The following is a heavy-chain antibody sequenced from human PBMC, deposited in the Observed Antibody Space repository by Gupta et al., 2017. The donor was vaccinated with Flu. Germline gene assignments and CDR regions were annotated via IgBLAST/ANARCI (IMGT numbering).Heavy chain of an antibody. CDR2: IRSKANSYAT. Sequence: EVQLVESGGGLVQPGGSLKLSCAASGFTFSGSAMHWVRQASGKGLGWVGRIRSKANSYATAYAASVKGRFTISRDDSKNTAYLQMNSLKTEDTAVYYCTHVGATVTTALDWYFDLWGRGTLVTVSS. J-gene: IGHJ2*01. V-gene: IGHV3-73*02. CDR1: GFTFSGSA. CDR3: THVGATVTTALDWYFDL. D-gene: IGHD4-17*01.